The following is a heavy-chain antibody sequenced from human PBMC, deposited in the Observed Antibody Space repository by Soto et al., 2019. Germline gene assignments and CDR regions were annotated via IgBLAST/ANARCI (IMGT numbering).Heavy chain of an antibody. J-gene: IGHJ5*02. Sequence: PGGSLRLSCAASGFTFSSYAMSWVRQAPGKGLEWVSAISGSGGSTYYADSVKGRFTISRGNSKNTLYLQMNSLRAEDTAVYYCANSGRYYYDSSGNWFDPWGQGTLVTVSS. D-gene: IGHD3-22*01. CDR3: ANSGRYYYDSSGNWFDP. CDR2: ISGSGGST. CDR1: GFTFSSYA. V-gene: IGHV3-23*01.